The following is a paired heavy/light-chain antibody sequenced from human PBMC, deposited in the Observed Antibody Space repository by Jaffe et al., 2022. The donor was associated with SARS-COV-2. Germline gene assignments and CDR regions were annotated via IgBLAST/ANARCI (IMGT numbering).Heavy chain of an antibody. Sequence: EVQLVESGGGLVKPGGTLTLSCAASGFNFDYYTMNWVRQAPGRGLEWVSSITGNGKYYAESAEGRFTISRDDAKNSLYLQMSSLTAEDTAIYYCTRGGCSFGSCYWAPDYWGQGALVTVSS. V-gene: IGHV3-21*01. CDR2: ITGNGK. J-gene: IGHJ4*02. CDR3: TRGGCSFGSCYWAPDY. CDR1: GFNFDYYT. D-gene: IGHD2-15*01.
Light chain of an antibody. CDR2: KAS. CDR1: QSISSW. CDR3: QQYNSYPWT. Sequence: DIQMTQSPSTLSASVGDRVTITCRASQSISSWLAWYQQKPGKAPKLLIYKASTLESGVPSRFSGSGSGTEFILTISTLQADDFATYHCQQYNSYPWTFGQGTKVEFK. J-gene: IGKJ1*01. V-gene: IGKV1-5*03.